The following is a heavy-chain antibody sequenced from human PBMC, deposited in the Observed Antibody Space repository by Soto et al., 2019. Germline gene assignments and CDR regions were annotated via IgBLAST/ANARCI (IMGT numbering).Heavy chain of an antibody. D-gene: IGHD3-22*01. CDR1: GFTFSSYS. J-gene: IGHJ4*02. CDR3: ARESPYYYDSSGYYYLDY. V-gene: IGHV3-21*01. CDR2: ISSSSSYI. Sequence: RLSCAASGFTFSSYSMNWVRQAPGKGLEWVSSISSSSSYIYYADSVKGRFTISRDNAKNSLYLQMNSLRAEDTAVYYCARESPYYYDSSGYYYLDYWGQGTLVTVSS.